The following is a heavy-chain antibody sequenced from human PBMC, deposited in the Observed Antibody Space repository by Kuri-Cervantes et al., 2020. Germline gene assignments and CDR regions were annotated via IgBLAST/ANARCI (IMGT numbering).Heavy chain of an antibody. J-gene: IGHJ3*02. CDR3: ARGVYGGFDI. D-gene: IGHD5/OR15-5a*01. V-gene: IGHV3-30-3*01. Sequence: GGSLRLSCAASGFTFSSYAMHWVRQAPGKGLEWVAVISYDGSNKYYADSVKGRFTISRDNAKNSLYLQMNSLRAEDTAVYYCARGVYGGFDIWGQGTRVNDSS. CDR1: GFTFSSYA. CDR2: ISYDGSNK.